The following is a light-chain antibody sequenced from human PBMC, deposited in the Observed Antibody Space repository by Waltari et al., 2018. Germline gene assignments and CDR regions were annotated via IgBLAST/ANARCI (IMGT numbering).Light chain of an antibody. CDR1: QSVSRS. Sequence: DIVLTQSPGTLSLSPGERATISCRASQSVSRSLAWYQQKPGQAPRLLIYGASSRATGVPDRFSGSGSGTDFSLTISRLEPEDFAVYYCQHYVRLPVSFGQGTKVEIK. J-gene: IGKJ1*01. CDR2: GAS. CDR3: QHYVRLPVS. V-gene: IGKV3-20*01.